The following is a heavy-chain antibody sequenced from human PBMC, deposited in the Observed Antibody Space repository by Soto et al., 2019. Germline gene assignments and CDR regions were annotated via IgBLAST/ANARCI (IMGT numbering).Heavy chain of an antibody. D-gene: IGHD2-15*01. CDR3: ARLGYCSGSSCDYYWYFDL. CDR1: GYTFTSYG. Sequence: GPEVKKPGASVKASCKASGYTFTSYGISWVRQAPGQGLEWMGWISAYNGDTKYAQKLQGRVTMTTDTSTSTAYMELRSLRSDDTAVYYCARLGYCSGSSCDYYWYFDLWGRGTLVTVSS. CDR2: ISAYNGDT. V-gene: IGHV1-18*01. J-gene: IGHJ2*01.